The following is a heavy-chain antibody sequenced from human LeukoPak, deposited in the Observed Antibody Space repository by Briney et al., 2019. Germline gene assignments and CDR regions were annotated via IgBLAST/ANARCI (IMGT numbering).Heavy chain of an antibody. Sequence: GGSLRLSCAASGFTFTTNWMTWVRQAPGKGLEWVATINQDGSEKYYVDSVKGRFTISRDNAKNSLFLQMNSQRAEDTAVYYCARDRITDFWSGYYTSYFDYWGQGTLVTVSS. CDR3: ARDRITDFWSGYYTSYFDY. J-gene: IGHJ4*02. V-gene: IGHV3-7*01. D-gene: IGHD3-3*01. CDR2: INQDGSEK. CDR1: GFTFTTNW.